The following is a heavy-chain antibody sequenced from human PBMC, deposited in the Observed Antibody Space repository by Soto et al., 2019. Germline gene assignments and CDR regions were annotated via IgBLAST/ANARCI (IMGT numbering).Heavy chain of an antibody. CDR1: GFTFSGSA. V-gene: IGHV3-73*02. J-gene: IGHJ4*02. CDR3: VRYHDGGSLDY. D-gene: IGHD3-3*01. CDR2: IKSRADNYAT. Sequence: EVQLVESGGGLVQPGGSLKLSCAASGFTFSGSAIHWVRQASGQGLEWVSRIKSRADNYATGYAASVKGRFTISRDDSKNTAFLQMNSLRTEDTAVYYCVRYHDGGSLDYWGQGTLVTVFS.